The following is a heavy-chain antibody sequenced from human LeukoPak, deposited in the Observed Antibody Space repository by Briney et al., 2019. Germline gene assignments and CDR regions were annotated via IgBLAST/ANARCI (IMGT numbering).Heavy chain of an antibody. CDR1: GFTFSSYA. CDR2: ISGSGGST. CDR3: AKDRGGWYAAYYFDY. V-gene: IGHV3-23*01. D-gene: IGHD6-13*01. J-gene: IGHJ4*02. Sequence: GGSLRLSRAASGFTFSSYAMSWVRQAPGKGLEWVSAISGSGGSTYYADSVKGRFTISRDNSKNTLYLQMSSLRAEDTAVYYCAKDRGGWYAAYYFDYWGQGTLVTVSS.